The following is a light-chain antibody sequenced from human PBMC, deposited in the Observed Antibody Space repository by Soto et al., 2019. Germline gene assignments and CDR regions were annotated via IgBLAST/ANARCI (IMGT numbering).Light chain of an antibody. J-gene: IGKJ2*01. CDR2: AAS. Sequence: DIQMTQSPSSLSASVGDRVTITCRASQSLSSYLNWYQQKPGQAPKLLIYAASSLQSGVPSRFSCSGSGTEFTLTISSLQPADFATYYCQHSYSTPYTFGQGTKLEIK. V-gene: IGKV1-39*01. CDR3: QHSYSTPYT. CDR1: QSLSSY.